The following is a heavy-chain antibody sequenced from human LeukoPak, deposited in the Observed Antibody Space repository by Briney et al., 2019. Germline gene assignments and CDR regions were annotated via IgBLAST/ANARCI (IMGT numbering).Heavy chain of an antibody. CDR3: ARASRDGYNYVTHFDY. V-gene: IGHV3-30*01. CDR1: GFTFSTYA. D-gene: IGHD5-24*01. Sequence: GGSLRLSCAASGFTFSTYAMQWVRQAPGKGLEWVAVISYDGSNKYYADSVKGRFTISRDNSKNTLYLQMNSLRAEDTAVYYCARASRDGYNYVTHFDYRGQGALVTVSS. CDR2: ISYDGSNK. J-gene: IGHJ4*02.